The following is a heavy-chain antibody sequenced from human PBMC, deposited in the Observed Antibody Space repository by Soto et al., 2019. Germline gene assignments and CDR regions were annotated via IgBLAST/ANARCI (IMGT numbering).Heavy chain of an antibody. CDR1: GYTFTSYG. D-gene: IGHD2-2*01. J-gene: IGHJ6*02. V-gene: IGHV1-18*01. Sequence: ASVKVSCKASGYTFTSYGISWVRQAPGQGLEWMGWISAYNGNTNYAQKLQGRVTMTTDTSTSTAYMELRSLRSDDTAVYYCATHSTDCSSTSCYEGPPYYYYGMDVWGQGTTVTVSS. CDR2: ISAYNGNT. CDR3: ATHSTDCSSTSCYEGPPYYYYGMDV.